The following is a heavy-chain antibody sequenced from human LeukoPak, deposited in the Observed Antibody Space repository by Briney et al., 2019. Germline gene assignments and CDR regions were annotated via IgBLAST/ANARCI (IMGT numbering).Heavy chain of an antibody. CDR2: IYYSGST. V-gene: IGHV4-39*01. CDR1: RGSISTTSYY. Sequence: PSETLPLTCTVSRGSISTTSYYWGWIRQSPGKGLEWIGSIYYSGSTSYNPSLNSRVTMSVDTSKKQFSLRLSSVTAADTAVYYCARHVRWLQLTLYFDIWGRGTLVTVSS. CDR3: ARHVRWLQLTLYFDI. J-gene: IGHJ2*01. D-gene: IGHD5-24*01.